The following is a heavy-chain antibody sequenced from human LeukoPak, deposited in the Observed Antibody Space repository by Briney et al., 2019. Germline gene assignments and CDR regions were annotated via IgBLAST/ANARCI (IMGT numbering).Heavy chain of an antibody. CDR2: ISASGGST. J-gene: IGHJ4*02. CDR3: ARGEVPSTSWYTIDY. V-gene: IGHV3-23*01. Sequence: PGGSLRLSCAVSGFTFSNYAMSWVRQAPGKGLEWVSAISASGGSTYYADSVKGRFTISRDNSKNTVYLQMNSLRAEDTAVYYCARGEVPSTSWYTIDYWGQRTLVTVSS. CDR1: GFTFSNYA. D-gene: IGHD6-13*01.